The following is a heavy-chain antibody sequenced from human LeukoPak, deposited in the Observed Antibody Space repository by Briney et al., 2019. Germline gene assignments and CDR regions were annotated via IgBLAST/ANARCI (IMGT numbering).Heavy chain of an antibody. J-gene: IGHJ4*02. Sequence: PVKVSCKASGGTFSSYAISWVRQAPGQGLEWMGGIIPIFGTANYAQKFQGSVTITTDESTSTAYMELSSLRSGDTAVYYCARTYDFLTFDYWGQGTLVTVSS. V-gene: IGHV1-69*05. D-gene: IGHD3-3*01. CDR2: IIPIFGTA. CDR1: GGTFSSYA. CDR3: ARTYDFLTFDY.